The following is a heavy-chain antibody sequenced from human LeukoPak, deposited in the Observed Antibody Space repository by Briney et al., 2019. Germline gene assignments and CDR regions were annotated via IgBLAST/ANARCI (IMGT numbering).Heavy chain of an antibody. CDR3: ARDHYSSSSWPYGMDV. V-gene: IGHV1-69*05. Sequence: ASVKVSCKASGGTFSSYAISWVRQAPGQGLEWMGGIIPIFGTANYAQKFQGRVTMTRDTSTSTVYMELSSLRSEDTAVYYCARDHYSSSSWPYGMDVWGQGTTVTVSS. CDR2: IIPIFGTA. D-gene: IGHD6-6*01. J-gene: IGHJ6*02. CDR1: GGTFSSYA.